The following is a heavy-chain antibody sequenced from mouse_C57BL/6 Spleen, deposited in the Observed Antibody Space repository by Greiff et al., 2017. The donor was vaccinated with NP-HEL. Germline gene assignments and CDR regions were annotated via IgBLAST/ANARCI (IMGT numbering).Heavy chain of an antibody. CDR2: ISDGGSYT. V-gene: IGHV5-4*01. D-gene: IGHD3-3*01. J-gene: IGHJ2*01. CDR1: GFTFSSYA. Sequence: EVHLVESGGGLVKPGGSLKLSCAASGFTFSSYAMSWVRQTPEKRLEWVATISDGGSYTYYPDNVKGRFTISRDNAKNNLYLQMSHLKSEDTAMYYCARAWAVDYWGQGTTLTVSS. CDR3: ARAWAVDY.